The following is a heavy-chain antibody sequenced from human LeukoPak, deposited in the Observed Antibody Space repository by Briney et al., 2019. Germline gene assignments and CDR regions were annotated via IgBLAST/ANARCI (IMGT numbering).Heavy chain of an antibody. CDR1: GFTFSTFA. CDR2: IFQGGGEI. Sequence: GGSLRLSCAVSGFTFSTFAMIWVRQPPGKGLEWVSSIFQGGGEIHYADSVRGRFTISRDNSKSTLFLQMNSLRAEDTAIYYCATYRQVLLPFEAWGQGTLVTVSS. CDR3: ATYRQVLLPFEA. J-gene: IGHJ5*02. V-gene: IGHV3-23*01. D-gene: IGHD5-18*01.